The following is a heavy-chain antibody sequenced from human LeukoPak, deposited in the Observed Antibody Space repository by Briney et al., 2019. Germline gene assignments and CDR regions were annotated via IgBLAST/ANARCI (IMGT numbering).Heavy chain of an antibody. CDR3: ARSAYAFDI. CDR1: GGSISSYY. CDR2: IYCSGST. J-gene: IGHJ3*02. V-gene: IGHV4-59*01. Sequence: SETLSLTCTVSGGSISSYYWSWIRQPPGKGLEWIGYIYCSGSTNYNPSLKSRVTISVDTSKNQFSLKLSSVTAADSAVYYCARSAYAFDIWGQGTMVTVSS.